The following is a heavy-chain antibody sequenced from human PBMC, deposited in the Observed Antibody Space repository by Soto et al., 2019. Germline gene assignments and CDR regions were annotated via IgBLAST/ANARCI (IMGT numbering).Heavy chain of an antibody. CDR2: IYYRGST. CDR3: ARVGVSLWGGI. CDR1: GGSISSGGYY. D-gene: IGHD1-26*01. Sequence: QVQLQESGPGLVKPSQTLSLTCTVSGGSISSGGYYWSWIRQHPGKGLEWIGYIYYRGSTYYNPVLKSRFSISGDTAKNQFSLKLSSVTAADTAVYYCARVGVSLWGGIWGQGTLVTVSS. J-gene: IGHJ4*02. V-gene: IGHV4-31*03.